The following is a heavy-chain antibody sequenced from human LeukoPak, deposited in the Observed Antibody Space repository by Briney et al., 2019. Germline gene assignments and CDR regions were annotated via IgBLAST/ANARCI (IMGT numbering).Heavy chain of an antibody. J-gene: IGHJ4*02. V-gene: IGHV3-48*02. D-gene: IGHD1-26*01. CDR1: GITLSVYS. CDR2: MTTSGNTI. CDR3: AIVGGATAVTMCFEY. Sequence: GGSLRLACVVSGITLSVYSMIWVRQAPGKGLEWLSFMTTSGNTIFYAESVKDRFTISRDNAKKSLYLQMNSLRDEDTAVYYCAIVGGATAVTMCFEYWGQGTLVTVTS.